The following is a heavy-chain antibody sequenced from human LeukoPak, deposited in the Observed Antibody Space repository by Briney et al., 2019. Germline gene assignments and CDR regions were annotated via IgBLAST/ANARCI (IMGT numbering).Heavy chain of an antibody. D-gene: IGHD3-22*01. J-gene: IGHJ5*02. CDR3: ARDPLITYYYDSSGNHADWFDP. CDR1: GFPFSSYA. V-gene: IGHV3-23*01. Sequence: PGGSLRLSCAASGFPFSSYAMSWIRKAPGEGLEWLSAISPTTGTTFYADSVKGRFTISRDNAKNSLYLQMNSLRAEDTAVYYCARDPLITYYYDSSGNHADWFDPWGQGTLVTVSS. CDR2: ISPTTGTT.